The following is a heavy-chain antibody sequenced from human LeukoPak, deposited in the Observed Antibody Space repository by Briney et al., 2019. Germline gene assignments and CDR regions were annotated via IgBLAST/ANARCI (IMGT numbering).Heavy chain of an antibody. D-gene: IGHD3-10*01. CDR2: LRYDGSDK. CDR3: ARDFSYGVKGAFEY. Sequence: PSGGSLRLSRAASGFTFSRFGMHWVRQGPGKGLEWVAFLRYDGSDKSYAESVKGRFIISRDNSKNILYVQMDSLRTEDTGVYFCARDFSYGVKGAFEYWGQGTLVTVSS. J-gene: IGHJ4*02. CDR1: GFTFSRFG. V-gene: IGHV3-30*02.